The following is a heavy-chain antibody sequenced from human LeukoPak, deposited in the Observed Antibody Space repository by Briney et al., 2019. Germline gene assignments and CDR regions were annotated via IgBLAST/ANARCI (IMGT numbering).Heavy chain of an antibody. J-gene: IGHJ6*03. D-gene: IGHD2-2*01. CDR1: GFTFSSYG. Sequence: GRSLRLSCAASGFTFSSYGMHWVRQAPGKGLEWVAVIWYDGSNKYYADSVKGRFTISRDNSKNTLYLQMNSLRAEDTAVYYCAKGGGTSPIGGYYYYYYYMDVWDKGTTVTVSS. CDR3: AKGGGTSPIGGYYYYYYYMDV. CDR2: IWYDGSNK. V-gene: IGHV3-33*06.